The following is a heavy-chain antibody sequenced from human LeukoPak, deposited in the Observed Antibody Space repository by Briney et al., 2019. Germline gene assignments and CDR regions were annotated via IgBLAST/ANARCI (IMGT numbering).Heavy chain of an antibody. CDR2: IYYSGST. CDR3: ARGPRYCSGGSCYDY. CDR1: GGSISSYY. J-gene: IGHJ4*02. V-gene: IGHV4-59*01. D-gene: IGHD2-15*01. Sequence: TLSLTCTVSGGSISSYYWSWIRQPPVKGLEWIGYIYYSGSTNYNPSLKSRVTISVDTSKNQFSLKLSSVTAADTAVYYCARGPRYCSGGSCYDYWGQGTLVTVSS.